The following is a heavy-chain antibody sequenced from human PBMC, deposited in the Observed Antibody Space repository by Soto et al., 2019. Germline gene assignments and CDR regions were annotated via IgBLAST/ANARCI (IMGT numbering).Heavy chain of an antibody. J-gene: IGHJ6*02. CDR1: GFTFDDYA. D-gene: IGHD6-13*01. Sequence: GGSLRLSCAASGFTFDDYAMHWVRQAPGKGLELVSGISWNSGSIGYADSVKGRFTISRDNAKNSLYLQMNSLRAEDTALYYCAKGVSSSWYHGMDVWGPGTTVTVSS. V-gene: IGHV3-9*01. CDR3: AKGVSSSWYHGMDV. CDR2: ISWNSGSI.